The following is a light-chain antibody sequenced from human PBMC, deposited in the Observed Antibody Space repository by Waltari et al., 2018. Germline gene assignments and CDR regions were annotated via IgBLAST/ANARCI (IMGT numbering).Light chain of an antibody. CDR1: QSVSVY. Sequence: EIVLTQSPVTLSLSPGGGATLYCRASQSVSVYLALYQLKPVQAPRLLNYDASNRATGNPSRFSGSGSCTDFTLTISSLEPEDFAVYYCQQRSNWPLTFGGGTKVDIK. CDR3: QQRSNWPLT. J-gene: IGKJ4*02. V-gene: IGKV3-11*01. CDR2: DAS.